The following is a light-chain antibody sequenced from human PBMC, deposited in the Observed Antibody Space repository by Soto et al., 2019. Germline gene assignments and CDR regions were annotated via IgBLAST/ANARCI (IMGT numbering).Light chain of an antibody. J-gene: IGKJ1*01. Sequence: DIQMTQSPSTLSASVGDRVTITCRASQSISTYLNWYQQKVGRAPTLLIYAASSRQSGFPSRFNRGGSGTDFTLTISSLQPKDFAIYFSQQCHSSPRTFGQGTKVQIK. CDR2: AAS. V-gene: IGKV1-39*01. CDR3: QQCHSSPRT. CDR1: QSISTY.